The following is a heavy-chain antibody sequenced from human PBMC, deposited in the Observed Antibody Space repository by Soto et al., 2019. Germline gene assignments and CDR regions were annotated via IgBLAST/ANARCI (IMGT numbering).Heavy chain of an antibody. CDR3: AREDSWNYGSPDY. D-gene: IGHD1-7*01. Sequence: GGSLRLSCAASGFTFSSYSMNWVRQAPGKGLEWVSYIGSSSTSIYYADSVMGRFTVSRDNAKSSLYLQMHSLRAEDTGVYYCAREDSWNYGSPDYWGQGTLVTVSS. V-gene: IGHV3-48*01. CDR1: GFTFSSYS. J-gene: IGHJ4*02. CDR2: IGSSSTSI.